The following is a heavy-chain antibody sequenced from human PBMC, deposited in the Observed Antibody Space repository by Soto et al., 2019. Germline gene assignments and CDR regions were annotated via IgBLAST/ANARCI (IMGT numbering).Heavy chain of an antibody. CDR3: ARDFLRIAAARD. Sequence: PGGSLRLSCAASGFTFSSYGMHWVRQAPGKGLEWVAVIWYDGSNKYYAESVKGRFTISRDNSKNTLYLQMNSLRAEDTAVYYCARDFLRIAAARDWGQGTLVTVSS. J-gene: IGHJ4*02. D-gene: IGHD6-13*01. CDR1: GFTFSSYG. CDR2: IWYDGSNK. V-gene: IGHV3-33*01.